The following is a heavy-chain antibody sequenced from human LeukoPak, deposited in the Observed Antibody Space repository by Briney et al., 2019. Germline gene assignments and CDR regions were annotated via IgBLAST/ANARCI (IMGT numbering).Heavy chain of an antibody. CDR1: GGPISSGSYS. V-gene: IGHV4-30-2*01. CDR3: ARDGLAAGTFDY. CDR2: IYHSGST. D-gene: IGHD6-13*01. J-gene: IGHJ4*02. Sequence: PSQTLSLTCAVSGGPISSGSYSWSWIRQPPGKGLEWIGYIYHSGSTYYNPSLKSRVTISVDRSKNQFSLKLSSVTAADTAVYYCARDGLAAGTFDYWGQGTLVTVSS.